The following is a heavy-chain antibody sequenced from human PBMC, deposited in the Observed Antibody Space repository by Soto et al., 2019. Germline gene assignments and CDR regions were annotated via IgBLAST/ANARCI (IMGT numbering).Heavy chain of an antibody. Sequence: TXXSLSLSFAASGFTFSSYGMHWVLQAPGKGLEWVAVIWYDGSNKYYADSVKGRFTISRDNSKNTLYLQMNSLRDEDTAVYYCARDRNLYAYDAFDIWGQGTMVTVSS. J-gene: IGHJ3*02. D-gene: IGHD3-16*01. CDR2: IWYDGSNK. V-gene: IGHV3-33*01. CDR3: ARDRNLYAYDAFDI. CDR1: GFTFSSYG.